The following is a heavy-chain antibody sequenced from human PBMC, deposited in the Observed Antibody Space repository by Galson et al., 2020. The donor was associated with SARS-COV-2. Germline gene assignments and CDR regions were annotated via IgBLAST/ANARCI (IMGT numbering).Heavy chain of an antibody. CDR2: IYADHNT. V-gene: IGHV3-53*01. CDR3: ARVGDSSGYYFDY. Sequence: GGSLRLSCAVSGFTVSSNHMTWVRQTPAKGLEWVSVIYADHNTYYADSVQGRFTVSRDNFKNTLHLQMNNLKAEDTALYYCARVGDSSGYYFDYWGPGTLVTVSS. CDR1: GFTVSSNH. D-gene: IGHD3-22*01. J-gene: IGHJ4*02.